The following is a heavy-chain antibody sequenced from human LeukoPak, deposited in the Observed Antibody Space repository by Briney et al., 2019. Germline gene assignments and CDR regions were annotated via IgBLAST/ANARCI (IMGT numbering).Heavy chain of an antibody. J-gene: IGHJ4*02. D-gene: IGHD2-15*01. CDR3: AKDRRLGYCSGGSCYPPN. Sequence: PGGSLRLSCAASGFTVSSNYMSWVRQAPGKGLEWVSVIYSGGSTYYADSVKGRFTISRDNSKNTLYLQMNSLRAEDTAVYYCAKDRRLGYCSGGSCYPPNWGQGTLVTVSS. V-gene: IGHV3-53*01. CDR2: IYSGGST. CDR1: GFTVSSNY.